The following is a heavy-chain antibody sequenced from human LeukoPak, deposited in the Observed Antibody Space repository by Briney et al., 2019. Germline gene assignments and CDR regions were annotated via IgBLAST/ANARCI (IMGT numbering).Heavy chain of an antibody. CDR3: TRPSYSSGWSFFDY. V-gene: IGHV3-9*01. Sequence: GGSLRLSCAASGFTFDDYAMHWVRQAPGKGLEWVSGISWNSGSIGYADSVKGRFTISRDNSKNTLHLQMNSLRAEDTAVYYCTRPSYSSGWSFFDYWGQGTLVTVSS. J-gene: IGHJ4*02. CDR1: GFTFDDYA. D-gene: IGHD6-19*01. CDR2: ISWNSGSI.